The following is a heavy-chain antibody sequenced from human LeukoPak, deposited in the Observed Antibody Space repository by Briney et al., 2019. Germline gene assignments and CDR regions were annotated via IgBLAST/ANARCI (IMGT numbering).Heavy chain of an antibody. CDR3: AREIALSRTGGGAFDI. Sequence: GGSLRLSCAASGFSFSTYSMNWARQAPGKGLEWVSSISSSSSYIYNADSVKGRFTISRDNAKNSLYLQMSSLRAEDTAVYYCAREIALSRTGGGAFDIWGLGTMVTVSS. V-gene: IGHV3-21*01. D-gene: IGHD1-1*01. CDR2: ISSSSSYI. J-gene: IGHJ3*02. CDR1: GFSFSTYS.